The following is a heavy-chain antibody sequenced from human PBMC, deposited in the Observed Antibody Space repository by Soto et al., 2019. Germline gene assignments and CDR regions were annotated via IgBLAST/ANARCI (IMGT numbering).Heavy chain of an antibody. CDR1: GYTFTTFW. D-gene: IGHD2-2*01. CDR2: IDPRDSYV. Sequence: GESLKISCTGFGYTFTTFWISWVRQMPGKGLEWMGRIDPRDSYVNYSPSFQGHVTISLDKSISTAYLQWGSLKASDTAMYYCARLFCSTTTCDSWFDPWGQGTLVTSPQ. J-gene: IGHJ5*02. CDR3: ARLFCSTTTCDSWFDP. V-gene: IGHV5-10-1*01.